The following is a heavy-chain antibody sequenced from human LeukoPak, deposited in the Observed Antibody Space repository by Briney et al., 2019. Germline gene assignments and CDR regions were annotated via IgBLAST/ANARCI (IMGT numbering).Heavy chain of an antibody. CDR2: LWSGGNT. CDR1: GFTFSSYA. J-gene: IGHJ4*02. Sequence: PGGSLRLSCAASGFTFSSYAMSWVRQAPGKGPEWVSILWSGGNTYYADSVRGRFIISRDNSKNTLYLQMDSLRVEDTAVYYCARIDYGEDYWGQGTLVTVSS. D-gene: IGHD4-17*01. V-gene: IGHV3-66*01. CDR3: ARIDYGEDY.